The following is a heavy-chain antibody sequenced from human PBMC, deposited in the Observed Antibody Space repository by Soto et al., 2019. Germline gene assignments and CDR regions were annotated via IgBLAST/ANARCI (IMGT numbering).Heavy chain of an antibody. CDR2: ISAYNGNT. D-gene: IGHD1-1*01. Sequence: QVQLVQSGAEVKKPGASVKVSCKASGYTFTSYGITWVRQAPGQGLEWMGWISAYNGNTNYAQNLQGRVTMTTDTATTRASRVLLRLTADDTALYSCATDGPIERAFDIGGQGTMITVSS. CDR1: GYTFTSYG. V-gene: IGHV1-18*01. J-gene: IGHJ3*02. CDR3: ATDGPIERAFDI.